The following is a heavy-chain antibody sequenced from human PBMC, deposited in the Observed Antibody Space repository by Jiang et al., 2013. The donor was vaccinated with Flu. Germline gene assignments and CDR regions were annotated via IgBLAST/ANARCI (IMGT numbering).Heavy chain of an antibody. V-gene: IGHV4-39*01. CDR2: IYYSGST. CDR1: GGSISSSSTT. CDR3: VGGYYYDSSGYYPFDY. J-gene: IGHJ4*02. Sequence: GLVKPSETLSLTCTVSGGSISSSSTTGAGSASPQGRGVEWIGSIYYSGSTYYNPSLKSRVTISVDTSKNQFSLKLSSVTAADTAVYYCVGGYYYDSSGYYPFDYWGQGTLVTVSS. D-gene: IGHD3-22*01.